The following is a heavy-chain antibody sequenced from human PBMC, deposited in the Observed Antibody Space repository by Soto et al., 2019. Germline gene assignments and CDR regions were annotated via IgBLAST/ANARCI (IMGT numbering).Heavy chain of an antibody. Sequence: QLQLQESGPGLVKPSETLSLTCIVSGGSISSSDYYWGWVRQPPGKGLEWIGAVYYSGSTYYNPSLTGRVTISVDTSKNQFSLNLRSVTAADTAVYYCARQTGGFGYYFDYWGQGALVTVSS. CDR1: GGSISSSDYY. CDR2: VYYSGST. J-gene: IGHJ4*02. V-gene: IGHV4-39*01. CDR3: ARQTGGFGYYFDY. D-gene: IGHD3-16*01.